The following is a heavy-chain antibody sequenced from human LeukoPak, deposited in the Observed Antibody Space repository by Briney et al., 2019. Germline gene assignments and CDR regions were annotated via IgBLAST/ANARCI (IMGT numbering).Heavy chain of an antibody. D-gene: IGHD6-19*01. CDR3: ARDSSGWPYYYYYGMDV. CDR1: GGSFSGYY. J-gene: IGHJ6*02. Sequence: SETLSLTCAVYGGSFSGYYWSWIRQPPGKGREWIGEINHSGSTNYNPSLKSRVTISVDTSKNQFSLKLSSVTAADTAVYYCARDSSGWPYYYYYGMDVWGQGTTVTVSS. V-gene: IGHV4-34*01. CDR2: INHSGST.